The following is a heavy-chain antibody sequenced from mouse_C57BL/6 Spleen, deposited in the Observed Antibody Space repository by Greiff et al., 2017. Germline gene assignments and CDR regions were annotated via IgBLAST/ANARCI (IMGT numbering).Heavy chain of an antibody. CDR1: GYTFTSYW. D-gene: IGHD1-1*01. J-gene: IGHJ2*01. CDR3: APHYYGSSPFDY. Sequence: QVQLQQPGAELVRPGTSVKLSCKASGYTFTSYWMHWVKQRPGQGLEWIGVIDPSDSYTNYNQKFKGKATLTVDTSSSTAYMQLSSLTSEDSAVYYCAPHYYGSSPFDYWGQRTTLTASS. V-gene: IGHV1-59*01. CDR2: IDPSDSYT.